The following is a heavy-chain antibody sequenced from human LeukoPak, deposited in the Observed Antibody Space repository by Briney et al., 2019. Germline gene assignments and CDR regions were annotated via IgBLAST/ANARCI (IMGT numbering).Heavy chain of an antibody. CDR3: ARRAGAYSHPYDY. CDR1: GFIFSSYA. V-gene: IGHV3-23*01. J-gene: IGHJ4*02. D-gene: IGHD4/OR15-4a*01. Sequence: GGSLRLSCAASGFIFSSYAMSWVRQAPGKGLEWVSTISGSGGRTYYADSVKGRFTISRDNSKNTLYLQMNSLRAEDTAVYYCARRAGAYSHPYDYWGQGTLVTVSS. CDR2: ISGSGGRT.